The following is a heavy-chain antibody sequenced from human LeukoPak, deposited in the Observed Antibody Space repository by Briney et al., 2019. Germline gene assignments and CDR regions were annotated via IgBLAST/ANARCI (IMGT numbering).Heavy chain of an antibody. CDR1: GFTFSSYS. D-gene: IGHD4-23*01. J-gene: IGHJ4*02. CDR3: ARDLRTPSDTNIAIDY. V-gene: IGHV3-48*01. Sequence: TGGSLRLSCAASGFTFSSYSMNWVRQAPGKGLEWVSYISSSSSTIYYADSVKGRFTISRDNAKNSLYLQMNSLRAEDTAVYYCARDLRTPSDTNIAIDYWGQGTLVTVSS. CDR2: ISSSSSTI.